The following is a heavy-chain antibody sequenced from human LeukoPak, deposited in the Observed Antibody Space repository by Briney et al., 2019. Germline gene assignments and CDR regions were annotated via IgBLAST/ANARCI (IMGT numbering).Heavy chain of an antibody. V-gene: IGHV3-30*18. J-gene: IGHJ6*02. CDR1: GFTFSSYG. CDR2: ISYDGSNK. D-gene: IGHD1-1*01. Sequence: GGSLRLSCAASGFTFSSYGMHWVRQAPGKGLEWVAVISYDGSNKYYADSVKGRLTISRDNSKNTLYLQMNSLRAEDTAVYYCAKGTGTAHYYYYGMDVWGQGTTVTVSS. CDR3: AKGTGTAHYYYYGMDV.